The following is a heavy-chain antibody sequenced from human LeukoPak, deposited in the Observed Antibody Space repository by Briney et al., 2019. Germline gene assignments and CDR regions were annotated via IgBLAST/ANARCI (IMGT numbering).Heavy chain of an antibody. CDR3: ARDRVTRYYYYGMDV. CDR2: IYYSGST. J-gene: IGHJ6*02. Sequence: SETLSLTCTVSGGSISSHYWSWIRQPPGKGLEWIGYIYYSGSTNYNPSLKSRVTISVDTSKNQFSLKLSSVTAADTAVYYCARDRVTRYYYYGMDVWGQGTTVTVSS. V-gene: IGHV4-59*11. CDR1: GGSISSHY. D-gene: IGHD2-21*02.